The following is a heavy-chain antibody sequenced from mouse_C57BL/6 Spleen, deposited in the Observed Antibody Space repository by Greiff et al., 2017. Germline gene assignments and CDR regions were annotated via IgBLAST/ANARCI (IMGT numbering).Heavy chain of an antibody. Sequence: EVKLLESGPGLVKPSQSLSLTCSVTGYSITSGYYWNWIRQFPGNKLEWMGYISYDGSNNYNPSLKNRISITRDTSKNQFFLKLNSVTTEDTATYYCARAAGTDDYDGIAMDYWGQGTSVTVSS. CDR1: GYSITSGYY. D-gene: IGHD2-4*01. J-gene: IGHJ4*01. CDR2: ISYDGSN. V-gene: IGHV3-6*01. CDR3: ARAAGTDDYDGIAMDY.